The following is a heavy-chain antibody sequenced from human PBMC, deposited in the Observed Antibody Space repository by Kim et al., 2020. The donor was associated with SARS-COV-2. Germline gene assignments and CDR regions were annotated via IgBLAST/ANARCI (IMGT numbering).Heavy chain of an antibody. CDR1: GGSISSSSYY. J-gene: IGHJ5*02. CDR2: IYYSGST. V-gene: IGHV4-39*01. D-gene: IGHD3-3*01. Sequence: SETLSLTCTVSGGSISSSSYYWDWIRQPPGKGLEWIGSIYYSGSTYYNPSLKSRVTISVDTSKNQFSLKLSSVTAADTAVYYCARHRYGFLEWSNWFDPWGQGTLVTVSS. CDR3: ARHRYGFLEWSNWFDP.